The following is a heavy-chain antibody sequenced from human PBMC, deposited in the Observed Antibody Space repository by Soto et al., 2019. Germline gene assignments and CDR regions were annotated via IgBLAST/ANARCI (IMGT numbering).Heavy chain of an antibody. CDR1: GFTFRNYN. V-gene: IGHV3-21*01. J-gene: IGHJ4*02. D-gene: IGHD2-21*01. CDR2: ISTGGAYM. Sequence: EVQLVESGGGLVKAGGSLRLFCTASGFTFRNYNMNLVRQAPGKGLEWVSAISTGGAYMFYAESVKGRFTISRDNAQKSLFLQIDSPRAEDTAVYYCARDIASPGGDYFDTWGQGTLVTVSS. CDR3: ARDIASPGGDYFDT.